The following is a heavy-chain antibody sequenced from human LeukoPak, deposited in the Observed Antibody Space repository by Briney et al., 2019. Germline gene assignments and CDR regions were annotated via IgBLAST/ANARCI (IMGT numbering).Heavy chain of an antibody. CDR3: ARLGTGSDSSAYHPDY. V-gene: IGHV4-59*01. CDR1: GGSISSYY. Sequence: SETLSLTCTVSGGSISSYYWGWIRQPPGKGPEWIGYIHYSGSTKYNPSLSNRVTISLDTSKNRFSLRLTSVSAADTAVYYCARLGTGSDSSAYHPDYWGQGTLVTVSS. D-gene: IGHD3-22*01. J-gene: IGHJ4*02. CDR2: IHYSGST.